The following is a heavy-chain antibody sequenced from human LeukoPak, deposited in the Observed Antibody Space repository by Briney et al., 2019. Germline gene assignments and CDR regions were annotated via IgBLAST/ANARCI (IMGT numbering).Heavy chain of an antibody. J-gene: IGHJ6*02. CDR2: ISYDGSNK. Sequence: GGSLRLSCAASGFTFSSYAMNWVRQAPGKGLEWVAVISYDGSNKYYADSVKGRFTISRDNSKNTLYLQMNSLRAEDTAVYYCARDYKRWLVQYGMDVWGQGTTVTVSS. D-gene: IGHD6-19*01. V-gene: IGHV3-30-3*01. CDR3: ARDYKRWLVQYGMDV. CDR1: GFTFSSYA.